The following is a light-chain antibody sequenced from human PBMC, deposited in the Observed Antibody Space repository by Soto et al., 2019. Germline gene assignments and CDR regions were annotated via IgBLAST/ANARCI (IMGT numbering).Light chain of an antibody. J-gene: IGKJ5*01. V-gene: IGKV3-11*01. CDR2: DAS. Sequence: EIVLTQSPATLSLSPGERATLSCRASQSVSSYLAWYQQKPGQAPRLLIYDASNRATGIPARFSGSGSGTDFTLTISSLEPEDCAVYYCHQRSNWSITSGQGTRLDIK. CDR3: HQRSNWSIT. CDR1: QSVSSY.